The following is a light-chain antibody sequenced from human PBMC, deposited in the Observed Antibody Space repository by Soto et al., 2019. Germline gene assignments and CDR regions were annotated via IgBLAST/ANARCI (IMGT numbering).Light chain of an antibody. CDR3: QQRGT. Sequence: DIQMTQSPSSLSASVGDRVTITCRASQSISSYLNWYQQKPGKAPKLLIYAASSLQSGVPSRFSGSGSGTDFTITISSLQPEDFATYYCQQRGTFGQGTKVEIK. J-gene: IGKJ1*01. V-gene: IGKV1-39*01. CDR2: AAS. CDR1: QSISSY.